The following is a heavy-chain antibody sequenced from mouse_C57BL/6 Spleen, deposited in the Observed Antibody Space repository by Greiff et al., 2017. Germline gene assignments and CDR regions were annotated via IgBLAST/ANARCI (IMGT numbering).Heavy chain of an antibody. Sequence: QVQLQQPGAELVMPGASVKLSCKASGYTFTSYWMHWVKQRPGQGLEWIGEIDPSDSYTNYNQKFKGKSTLTVDKSSSTAYMQLSSLTSEDSAVYYCARRDYYGSSYGFDDWGQGTTLTVSS. CDR3: ARRDYYGSSYGFDD. D-gene: IGHD1-1*01. CDR1: GYTFTSYW. V-gene: IGHV1-69*01. CDR2: IDPSDSYT. J-gene: IGHJ2*01.